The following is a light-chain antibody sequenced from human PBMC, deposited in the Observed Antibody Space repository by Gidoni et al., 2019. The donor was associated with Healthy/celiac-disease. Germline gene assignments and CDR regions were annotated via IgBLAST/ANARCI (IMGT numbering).Light chain of an antibody. CDR3: QQSYSTPYT. Sequence: DNQMTQAPPSLSASVGDRVTITCRASQSISSHLNWYHQKPGKAPKLLIYAASSLQSGVPSRFSGSGSGTDFTLTISSLQPEDFATYYCQQSYSTPYTFGQGTKLEIK. CDR1: QSISSH. J-gene: IGKJ2*01. CDR2: AAS. V-gene: IGKV1-39*01.